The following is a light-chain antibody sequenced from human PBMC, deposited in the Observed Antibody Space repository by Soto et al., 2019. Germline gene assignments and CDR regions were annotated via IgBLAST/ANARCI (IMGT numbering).Light chain of an antibody. CDR3: QHYNSYSEA. J-gene: IGKJ1*01. V-gene: IGKV3-20*01. CDR1: QSVTNDY. CDR2: DAS. Sequence: EVVLTQSPGTLSLSPGERATLSFWASQSVTNDYLAWYQQKHGQAPRLLIYDASTRATGIPDRFSGSGSGTEFTLTISSLQPDDFATYYCQHYNSYSEAFGQGTKVDNK.